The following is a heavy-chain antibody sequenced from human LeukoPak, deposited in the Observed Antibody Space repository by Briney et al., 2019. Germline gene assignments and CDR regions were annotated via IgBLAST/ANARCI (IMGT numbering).Heavy chain of an antibody. CDR2: IYSSGSA. CDR1: GDSISSYY. J-gene: IGHJ3*02. V-gene: IGHV4-4*09. Sequence: SETLSLTCTVSGDSISSYYWSWIRQPPGKGLEWIGFIYSSGSANYSPSLRSRVTISVDMSKNQFSLKLRSVTAADTAVYYCARQGAVDIWGQGTMVIVSS. CDR3: ARQGAVDI.